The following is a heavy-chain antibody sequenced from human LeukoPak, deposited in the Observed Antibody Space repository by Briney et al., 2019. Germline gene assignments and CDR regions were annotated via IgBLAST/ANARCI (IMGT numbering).Heavy chain of an antibody. CDR2: ISTTGASI. J-gene: IGHJ4*02. CDR1: GFTFSSYS. CDR3: ARRAPSHDFDD. Sequence: GGSLRLSCAASGFTFSSYSMNWVRGAPGKGLEWVAAISTTGASIYYADSVKGRFTIYRDNAKNSLYLQMNTLRVEDTALYYCARRAPSHDFDDWGQGTLVTVSS. V-gene: IGHV3-21*01.